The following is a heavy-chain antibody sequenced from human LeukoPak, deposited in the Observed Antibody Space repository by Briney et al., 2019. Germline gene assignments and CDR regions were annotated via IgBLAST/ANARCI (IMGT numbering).Heavy chain of an antibody. V-gene: IGHV4-34*01. CDR1: GGSFSGYY. J-gene: IGHJ4*02. Sequence: SETLSLTCAVYGGSFSGYYWSWIRQPPGKGLEWIGEINHSGSTNYNPSLKSRVTISVDTSKNQFSLKLSSETAADTAVYYCARLTGYSNYGRFDYWGQGTLVTVSS. D-gene: IGHD4-11*01. CDR3: ARLTGYSNYGRFDY. CDR2: INHSGST.